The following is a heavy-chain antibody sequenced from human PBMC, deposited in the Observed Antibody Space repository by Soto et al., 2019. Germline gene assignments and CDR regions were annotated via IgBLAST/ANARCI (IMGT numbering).Heavy chain of an antibody. D-gene: IGHD5-12*01. CDR1: GGTFSSYT. Sequence: SVKVSCKASGGTFSSYTISWVRQAPGQGLEWMGRIIPILGIANYAQKFQGRVTITADKSTSTAYMELSSLRSEDTAVYYCARSAGIGATIMYFDYWGQGTLVTVSS. CDR2: IIPILGIA. CDR3: ARSAGIGATIMYFDY. J-gene: IGHJ4*02. V-gene: IGHV1-69*02.